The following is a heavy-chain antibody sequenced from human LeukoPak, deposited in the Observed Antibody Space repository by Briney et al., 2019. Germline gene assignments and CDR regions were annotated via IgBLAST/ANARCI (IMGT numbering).Heavy chain of an antibody. D-gene: IGHD1-26*01. V-gene: IGHV4-31*03. CDR2: IYYSGST. CDR3: ARASVGATVIDY. CDR1: GGSISSGGYY. J-gene: IGHJ4*02. Sequence: PSETLSLTCTVSGGSISSGGYYWSWIRQHPGKGLEWIGYIYYSGSTYYNPSLKSRVTTSVDTSKNQFSLKLSSVTAADTAVYYCARASVGATVIDYWGQGTLVTVSS.